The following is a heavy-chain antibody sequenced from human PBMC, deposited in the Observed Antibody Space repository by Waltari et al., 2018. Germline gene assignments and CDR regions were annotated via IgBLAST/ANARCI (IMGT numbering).Heavy chain of an antibody. CDR3: ARDRETRTKYYYYMDV. CDR1: GYTFTSYA. CDR2: INAGNGNT. J-gene: IGHJ6*03. V-gene: IGHV1-3*01. Sequence: QVQLVQSGAEVKKPGASVKVSCKASGYTFTSYAMHWVRQAPGQRLEWMGWINAGNGNTKYSQKFQGRVTITRDTSASTAYMELSSLRSEDTAVYYCARDRETRTKYYYYMDVWGKGTTVTVSS.